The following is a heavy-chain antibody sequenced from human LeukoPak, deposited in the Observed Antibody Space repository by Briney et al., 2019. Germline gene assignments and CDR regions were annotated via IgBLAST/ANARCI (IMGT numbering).Heavy chain of an antibody. CDR2: ISSSSSTI. CDR3: ARVPARGVVLPAYFDY. CDR1: GFTFSSYS. J-gene: IGHJ4*02. D-gene: IGHD2-2*01. V-gene: IGHV3-48*01. Sequence: SGGSLRLSCAASGFTFSSYSMNWVRQAPGKGLEWVSYISSSSSTIYYPDSVKGRFTISRDNSKNTLYLQMNSLRTEDTAVYYCARVPARGVVLPAYFDYWGQGTLVTVSS.